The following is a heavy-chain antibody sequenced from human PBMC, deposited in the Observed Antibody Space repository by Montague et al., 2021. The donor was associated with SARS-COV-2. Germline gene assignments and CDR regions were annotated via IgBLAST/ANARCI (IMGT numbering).Heavy chain of an antibody. CDR3: ARDGDSSSWYWLDP. J-gene: IGHJ5*02. CDR2: IHYSGST. Sequence: SETLSLTCTVSGGSISSYFWSWIRQPPGKGLEWIGYIHYSGSTNYNPSLKSRVTISVDASKNQFSLKLRSVTAADTAVYYCARDGDSSSWYWLDPWGQGTLVTVSS. V-gene: IGHV4-59*13. D-gene: IGHD6-13*01. CDR1: GGSISSYF.